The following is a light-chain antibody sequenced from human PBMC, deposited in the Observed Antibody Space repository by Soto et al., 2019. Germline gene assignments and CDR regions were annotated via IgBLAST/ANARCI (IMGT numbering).Light chain of an antibody. CDR3: CSYARSSTWV. Sequence: QSALTQPASVSGSPGQSITISCTGTSSDVASYNLFSWYQHHPGKAPKLMIYEGSNRPSGVSNRFSGSKSGNTASLTISGLQAEDEADYYCCSYARSSTWVFGGGTKLTVL. CDR1: SSDVASYNL. J-gene: IGLJ3*02. CDR2: EGS. V-gene: IGLV2-23*01.